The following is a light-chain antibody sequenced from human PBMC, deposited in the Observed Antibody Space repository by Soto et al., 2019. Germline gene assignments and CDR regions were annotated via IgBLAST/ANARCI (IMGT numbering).Light chain of an antibody. J-gene: IGLJ2*01. CDR1: SSHIGSSNL. CDR3: SSFADGFNVV. Sequence: QSALTQPASVSGSPGQSITISCTASSSHIGSSNLVSWYQHHPDEAPKLLIYEVFKRPSEIPARFSASKSGNTASLIVSGLQPEDEAEYFCSSFADGFNVVFGGGTKLTVL. V-gene: IGLV2-23*02. CDR2: EVF.